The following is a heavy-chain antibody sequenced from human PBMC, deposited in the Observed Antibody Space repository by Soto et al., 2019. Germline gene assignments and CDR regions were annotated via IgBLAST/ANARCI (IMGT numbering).Heavy chain of an antibody. Sequence: XLSMRLSCAASRFTFSSSGMHWVRQAPGKGLEWVAVISYDGSIKYYADSVRGRFTISRDNSKNTLYLQMNSLRAEDTVMFYFAKEETAGGVIGAFDIWGQGTLVTVSS. CDR3: AKEETAGGVIGAFDI. J-gene: IGHJ3*02. CDR2: ISYDGSIK. D-gene: IGHD2-21*01. CDR1: RFTFSSSG. V-gene: IGHV3-30*18.